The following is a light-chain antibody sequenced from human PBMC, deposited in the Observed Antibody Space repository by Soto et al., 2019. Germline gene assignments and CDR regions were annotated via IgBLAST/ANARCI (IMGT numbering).Light chain of an antibody. V-gene: IGLV2-14*01. J-gene: IGLJ1*01. CDR2: EVS. CDR1: SSDVGGSKY. Sequence: QSALTQPASVSGSPGQSITISCTGTSSDVGGSKYVSWYQHHPGKAPKLMIYEVSNRPSGVSNRFSGSKSGNTASLTIAGRQAEDEADYYCASYTSSSTYVFGTGTKLTVL. CDR3: ASYTSSSTYV.